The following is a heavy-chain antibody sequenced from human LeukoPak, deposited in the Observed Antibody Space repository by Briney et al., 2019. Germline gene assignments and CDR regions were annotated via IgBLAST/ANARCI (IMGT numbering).Heavy chain of an antibody. CDR3: ARDATMMGNYFNY. V-gene: IGHV4-38-2*02. CDR2: ICHSGST. D-gene: IGHD5-12*01. CDR1: GYSISSGHY. Sequence: SETLSLTCTVSGYSISSGHYWGWIRQPPGKGLEWIGSICHSGSTYYNPSLKSRVTISVDTSKNQFSLKLSSVTAADTAVYYCARDATMMGNYFNYWGQGTLVTVSS. J-gene: IGHJ4*02.